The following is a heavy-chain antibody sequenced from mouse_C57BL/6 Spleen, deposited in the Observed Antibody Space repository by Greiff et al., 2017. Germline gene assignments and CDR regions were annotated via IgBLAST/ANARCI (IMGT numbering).Heavy chain of an antibody. CDR1: GYSITSGYY. CDR3: ARDDYGKDAMDY. V-gene: IGHV3-6*01. D-gene: IGHD1-1*01. J-gene: IGHJ4*01. Sequence: EVKLLESGPGLVKPSQSLSLTCSVTGYSITSGYYWNWIRQFPGNKLEWMGYISYDGSNNYNPSLKNRISITRDTSKNQFFLKLNSVTTEDTATYYCARDDYGKDAMDYWGQGTSVTVSS. CDR2: ISYDGSN.